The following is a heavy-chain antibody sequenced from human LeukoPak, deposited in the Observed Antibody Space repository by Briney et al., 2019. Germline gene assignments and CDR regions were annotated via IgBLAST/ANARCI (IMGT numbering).Heavy chain of an antibody. V-gene: IGHV4-34*01. CDR3: ARGPSSGWYGY. J-gene: IGHJ4*02. CDR1: GGSFSGYY. Sequence: SETLSLTCAVYGGSFSGYYWSWIRQPPGKGLEWIGEINHSGSTNYNPSLKSRVTISVDTSKNQFSLKLSSVTAADTAVYYCARGPSSGWYGYWGQGTLVTVSS. CDR2: INHSGST. D-gene: IGHD6-19*01.